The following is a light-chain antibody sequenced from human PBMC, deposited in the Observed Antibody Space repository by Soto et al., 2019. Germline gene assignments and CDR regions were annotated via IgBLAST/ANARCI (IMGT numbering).Light chain of an antibody. J-gene: IGLJ2*01. V-gene: IGLV2-23*03. Sequence: QSALTQPASVSGSPGQSITISCTGTSSDVGSYNLVSWYQQHPGKAPKLMIYEGSQRPSGVSTRFSGSKSGNTASLTISGLQAEDEAHYYCCSYAGSSAFVVFGGGTKLTVL. CDR3: CSYAGSSAFVV. CDR1: SSDVGSYNL. CDR2: EGS.